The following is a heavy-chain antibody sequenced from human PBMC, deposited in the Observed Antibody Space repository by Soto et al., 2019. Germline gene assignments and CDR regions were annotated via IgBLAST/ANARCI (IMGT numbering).Heavy chain of an antibody. V-gene: IGHV4-61*01. D-gene: IGHD6-6*01. Sequence: LSLTFTVSGGSVGSGSYYWSWIRQPPGKGLEWIGYIYYSGSTNYNPSLKSRVTISVDTSKNQFSLKLSSVTAADTAVYYCASQYSSSFHYYYGMDVWGQGTTVTVSS. CDR3: ASQYSSSFHYYYGMDV. CDR1: GGSVGSGSYY. CDR2: IYYSGST. J-gene: IGHJ6*02.